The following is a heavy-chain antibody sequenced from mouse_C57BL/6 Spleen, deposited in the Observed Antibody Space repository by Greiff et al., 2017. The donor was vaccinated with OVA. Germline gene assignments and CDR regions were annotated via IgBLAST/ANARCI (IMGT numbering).Heavy chain of an antibody. CDR2: ISYSGST. V-gene: IGHV3-1*01. Sequence: EVNLVESGPGMVKPSQSLSLTCTVTGYSITSGYDWHWIRHFPGNKLEWMGYISYSGSTNYNPSLKSRISITHDTSKNHFFLKLNSVTTDDTATYYCARAVDYAMDYWGQGTSVTVSS. CDR3: ARAVDYAMDY. D-gene: IGHD1-3*01. CDR1: GYSITSGYD. J-gene: IGHJ4*01.